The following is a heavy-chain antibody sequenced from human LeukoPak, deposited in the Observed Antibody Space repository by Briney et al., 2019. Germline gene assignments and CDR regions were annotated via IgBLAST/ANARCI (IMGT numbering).Heavy chain of an antibody. V-gene: IGHV4-34*11. CDR1: GGSFSGYY. J-gene: IGHJ6*02. D-gene: IGHD3-9*01. Sequence: SETLSLTCAVYGGSFSGYYWSWIRQPPGKGLEWIGYIYYSGSTNYNPSLKSRVTISVDTSKNQFSLNLSSVTAADTAVYCGARFYDSLNGTRHQEYDMDVWGQGTTVTVSS. CDR2: IYYSGST. CDR3: ARFYDSLNGTRHQEYDMDV.